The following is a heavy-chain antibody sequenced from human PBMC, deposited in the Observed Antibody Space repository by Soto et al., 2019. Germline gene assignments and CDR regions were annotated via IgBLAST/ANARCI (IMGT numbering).Heavy chain of an antibody. J-gene: IGHJ3*01. V-gene: IGHV3-23*01. Sequence: GGSLRLSCAASGFTFNTYAMNWVRQVPGKGLEWVASISGGGGSTYYADSVKGRFTISRDTSKNTLYLQMDSLSAEDTAVYYCAKGFIVVVTAIRPDDNFDVWGQGTMVTVSS. D-gene: IGHD2-21*02. CDR3: AKGFIVVVTAIRPDDNFDV. CDR1: GFTFNTYA. CDR2: ISGGGGST.